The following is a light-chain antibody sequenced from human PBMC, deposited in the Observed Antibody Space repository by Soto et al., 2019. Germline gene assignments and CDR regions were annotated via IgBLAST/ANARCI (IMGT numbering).Light chain of an antibody. V-gene: IGKV1-5*01. Sequence: DIQMTQSPSSLSATVGDRVTITCRASQSISSYLNWYQQKPGKAPKLLIYDASTLESGVPSRFSGSGFGTEFSLTISSLQPDDFASYYCQQYNTLSGTFGQGTKVDI. J-gene: IGKJ1*01. CDR2: DAS. CDR3: QQYNTLSGT. CDR1: QSISSY.